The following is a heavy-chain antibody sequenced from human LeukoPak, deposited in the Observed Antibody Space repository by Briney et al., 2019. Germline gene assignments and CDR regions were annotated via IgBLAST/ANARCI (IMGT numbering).Heavy chain of an antibody. CDR2: TFYRSRCYN. CDR1: GDIFSNYNA. CDR3: ARDLYYPDRNGYLNGFDL. V-gene: IGHV6-1*01. J-gene: IGHJ3*01. D-gene: IGHD3-22*01. Sequence: SQTLSLTCAISGDIFSNYNAWNWIRPSPSRGLEWLGRTFYRSRCYNTYAVSVKSRIIINADTSKNLFSLQLNSMTPEDTAVYYCARDLYYPDRNGYLNGFDLWGQGTVVTVSS.